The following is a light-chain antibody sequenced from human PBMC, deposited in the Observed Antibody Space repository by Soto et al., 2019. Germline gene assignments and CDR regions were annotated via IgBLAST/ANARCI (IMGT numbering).Light chain of an antibody. CDR2: AAS. CDR3: QQYYSYPWT. CDR1: QGISSY. Sequence: AIRMTQSPSSLSASTGDRVTITCRASQGISSYLAWYQQKPGKAPKLLIYAASTLQSGDPSRFSGSGSGTDFTLTISCLQSEDFATYYCQQYYSYPWTFGQGTKVDIK. V-gene: IGKV1-8*01. J-gene: IGKJ1*01.